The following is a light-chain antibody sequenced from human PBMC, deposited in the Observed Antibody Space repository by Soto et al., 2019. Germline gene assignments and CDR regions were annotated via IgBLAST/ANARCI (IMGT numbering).Light chain of an antibody. V-gene: IGKV1-17*03. CDR3: LQHNSYPWT. CDR1: QGISNY. Sequence: DIQMTQSPSAMSASVGDRVTITCRASQGISNYLAWFQQKPGKVPERLIYAASSVQSWVPSSFSGGRSWTEFTLTISSLQPEDSATYYCLQHNSYPWTFGQGTRVEIK. J-gene: IGKJ1*01. CDR2: AAS.